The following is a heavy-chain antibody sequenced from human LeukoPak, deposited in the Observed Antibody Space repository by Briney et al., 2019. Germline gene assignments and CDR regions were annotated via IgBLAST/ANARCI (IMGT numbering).Heavy chain of an antibody. CDR2: IYTSGST. V-gene: IGHV4-4*07. CDR3: ARDRFNNYADY. CDR1: GASFISYY. J-gene: IGHJ4*02. D-gene: IGHD3-3*01. Sequence: SETLSLTCTVSGASFISYYWSWVRQPAGRGLEWIGHIYTSGSTNYNPSLKSRVTMSVDTSKNQFSLKLTSRTAADTAVYYCARDRFNNYADYWGQGTQVTVSS.